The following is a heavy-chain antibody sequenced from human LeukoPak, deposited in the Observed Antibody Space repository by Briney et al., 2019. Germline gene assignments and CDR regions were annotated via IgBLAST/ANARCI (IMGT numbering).Heavy chain of an antibody. D-gene: IGHD6-13*01. CDR1: GGSISSYY. Sequence: SETLSLTCTVSGGSISSYYWSWIRQPPGKGLEWIGYIYYSGSTNYNPSFKSRVTISVDTSKNQFSLKLSSVTAADTAVYYCARDSSIAAAGTSNYYYYYGMDVWGQGTTVTVSS. CDR2: IYYSGST. J-gene: IGHJ6*02. V-gene: IGHV4-59*01. CDR3: ARDSSIAAAGTSNYYYYYGMDV.